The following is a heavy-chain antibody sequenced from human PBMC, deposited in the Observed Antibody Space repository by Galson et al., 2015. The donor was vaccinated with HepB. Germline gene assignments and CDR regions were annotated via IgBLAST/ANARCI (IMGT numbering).Heavy chain of an antibody. CDR2: INTNTGNP. D-gene: IGHD3-10*01. J-gene: IGHJ4*02. CDR3: ARAGLLWFGESKYYFDY. CDR1: GYTFPSYA. V-gene: IGHV7-4-1*02. Sequence: ASVKVSCKASGYTFPSYAMNWVRQAPGQGLEWMGWINTNTGNPTYAQGFTGRFVFSLDTSVSTAYLQISSLKAEDTAVYYCARAGLLWFGESKYYFDYWGQGTLVTVSS.